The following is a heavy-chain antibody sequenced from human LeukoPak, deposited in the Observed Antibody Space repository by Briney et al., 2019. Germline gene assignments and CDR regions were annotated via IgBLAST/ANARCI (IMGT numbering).Heavy chain of an antibody. J-gene: IGHJ4*02. D-gene: IGHD6-19*01. CDR2: INHSGST. V-gene: IGHV4-34*01. CDR1: GGSFSGYY. CDR3: ARGTSYSSGWYGGFFDY. Sequence: SETLSLTCAVYGGSFSGYYWSWIRQPPGKGLEWIGEINHSGSTNYNPSLKSRVTISVDTSKNQFSLKLSSVTAADTAVYYCARGTSYSSGWYGGFFDYWGQGTLVTVSS.